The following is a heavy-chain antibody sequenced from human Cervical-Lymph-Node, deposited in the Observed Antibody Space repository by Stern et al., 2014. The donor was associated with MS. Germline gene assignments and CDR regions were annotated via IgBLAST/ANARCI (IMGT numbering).Heavy chain of an antibody. Sequence: QITLKESGPTLVKPTQTLTLTCTFSGFSLSTSGVGVVWIRQPPGKALEWLALIYWDDDKRYSPSLKSRVTITKDTSKNQVVLTMANMDPVDTATYYCAHSGSAYYFDYWGQGTRGTVAS. CDR1: GFSLSTSGVG. J-gene: IGHJ4*02. CDR3: AHSGSAYYFDY. D-gene: IGHD1-1*01. V-gene: IGHV2-5*02. CDR2: IYWDDDK.